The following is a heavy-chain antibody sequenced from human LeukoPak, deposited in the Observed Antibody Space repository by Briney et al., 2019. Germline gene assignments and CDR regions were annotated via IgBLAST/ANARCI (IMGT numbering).Heavy chain of an antibody. J-gene: IGHJ4*02. Sequence: GGSLRLSCAASGFTFSTYWMXXXRQAPGXGLXXXXXXXXXXSTTTYXDSXXGRFTXSXDNAKNTLYLQMNSLRAEDTAVYYCARVTYYYASGSLAVYYFDYWGQGTLVTVSS. CDR2: XXXXXSTT. CDR3: ARVTYYYASGSLAVYYFDY. CDR1: GFTFSTYW. V-gene: IGHV3-74*01. D-gene: IGHD3-10*01.